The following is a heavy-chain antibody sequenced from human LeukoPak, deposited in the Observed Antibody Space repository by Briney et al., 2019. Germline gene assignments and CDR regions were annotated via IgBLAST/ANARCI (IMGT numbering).Heavy chain of an antibody. CDR1: GNSISSFF. CDR2: IYYSGST. J-gene: IGHJ4*02. CDR3: ARMGMAARAYYFDY. D-gene: IGHD6-13*01. V-gene: IGHV4-59*01. Sequence: ASETLSLTCTVSGNSISSFFWSWIRQPPGKGLEWIGYIYYSGSTNYNPSLKSRVTISVDTSKNQFSLKLSSVTAADTAVYYCARMGMAARAYYFDYWGQGTLVTVSS.